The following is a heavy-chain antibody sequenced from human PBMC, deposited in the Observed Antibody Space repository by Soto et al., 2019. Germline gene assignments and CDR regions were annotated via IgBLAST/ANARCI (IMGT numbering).Heavy chain of an antibody. CDR1: GYTFTSYG. J-gene: IGHJ5*02. Sequence: QVQLVQSGAEVKKPGASVKVSCKASGYTFTSYGISWVRQAPGQGLEWMGWISAYNGNTNYAQKLQGRVTMTTDTATSPAYMELRSLRSDDTAVYYCARDLVGVYRYNWFDPWGQGTLVTVSS. CDR2: ISAYNGNT. V-gene: IGHV1-18*01. D-gene: IGHD6-6*01. CDR3: ARDLVGVYRYNWFDP.